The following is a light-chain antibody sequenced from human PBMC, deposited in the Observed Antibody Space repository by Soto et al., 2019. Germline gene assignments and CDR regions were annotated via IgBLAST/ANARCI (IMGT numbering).Light chain of an antibody. Sequence: EVVLTQSPVTLSLSPGERATLSCRASQSFRGLLAWYQQKPGQAPRLLIYDAXXXXXXXXPRFSGSGSXXXXXXXXXSLEPEDSAVYYCQQRHMWPITFGQGTRLEIK. V-gene: IGKV3-11*01. CDR3: QQRHMWPIT. CDR1: QSFRGL. J-gene: IGKJ5*01. CDR2: DAX.